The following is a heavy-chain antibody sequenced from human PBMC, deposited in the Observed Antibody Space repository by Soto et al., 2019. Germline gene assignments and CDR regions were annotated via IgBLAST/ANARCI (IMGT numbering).Heavy chain of an antibody. V-gene: IGHV3-23*01. J-gene: IGHJ4*02. CDR3: VKNGVPCYFDY. CDR2: IGGSGGDT. D-gene: IGHD4-17*01. CDR1: GFTFRNFA. Sequence: GGSLRLSCAASGFTFRNFAMTWVRQAPGKGLEWVSSIGGSGGDTYYADSVKGRFTISRDNSKNTFYLQMNSLRAEDTAVYYCVKNGVPCYFDYWGQGTLVTVSS.